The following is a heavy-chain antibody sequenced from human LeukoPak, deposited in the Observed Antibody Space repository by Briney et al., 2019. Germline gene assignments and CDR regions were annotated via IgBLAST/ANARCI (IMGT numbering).Heavy chain of an antibody. CDR1: GFTFSNYA. Sequence: GGSLRLSCAASGFTFSNYAMSWVRQAPGKGLEWVSGISGSGGSTYYADSVKGRFTISRDNAKNSLYLQMNSLRAEDTAVYYCARVGATTSNDAFDIWGQGTMVTVSS. CDR3: ARVGATTSNDAFDI. J-gene: IGHJ3*02. D-gene: IGHD1-26*01. V-gene: IGHV3-23*01. CDR2: ISGSGGST.